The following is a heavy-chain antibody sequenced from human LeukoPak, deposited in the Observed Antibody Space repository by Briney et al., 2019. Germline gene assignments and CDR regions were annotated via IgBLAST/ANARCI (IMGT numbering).Heavy chain of an antibody. J-gene: IGHJ6*03. Sequence: LRLSCAASGFTFSSYGMSWVRQPPGKGLEWIGNIFYSGTTYYNPSLKSRVTISVDTSKNQFSLKLNSVTAADTAVYYCARAIYGSGSQAYYYYYMDVWGKGTTVTVSS. CDR3: ARAIYGSGSQAYYYYYMDV. CDR2: IFYSGTT. D-gene: IGHD3-10*01. CDR1: GFTFSSYG. V-gene: IGHV4-30-4*07.